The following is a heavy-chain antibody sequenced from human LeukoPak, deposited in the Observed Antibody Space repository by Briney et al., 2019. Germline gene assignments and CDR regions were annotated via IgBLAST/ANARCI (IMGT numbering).Heavy chain of an antibody. CDR3: PSDLSRNLAGPDGFDI. D-gene: IGHD1-14*01. CDR1: GDTVSSNRAA. Sequence: SQTLSLTCAISGDTVSSNRAAWNWVRQSPSRGLEWLGRTYYRTKWSSDFSPFLKGRIGINPDTFKYQVSRNFHLVTPQETAKYYCPSDLSRNLAGPDGFDIWGQATLVTVCS. J-gene: IGHJ3*02. V-gene: IGHV6-1*01. CDR2: TYYRTKWSS.